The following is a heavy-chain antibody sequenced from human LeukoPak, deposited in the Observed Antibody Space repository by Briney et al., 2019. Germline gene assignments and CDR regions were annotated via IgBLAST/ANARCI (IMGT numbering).Heavy chain of an antibody. D-gene: IGHD3-22*01. CDR2: ISGSGGST. J-gene: IGHJ1*01. V-gene: IGHV3-23*01. Sequence: ETLSLTCTVSGGSISSYYWSWIRQPPGKGLEWVSAISGSGGSTYYADSVKGRFTISRDNSKNTLYLQMNSLRAEDTAVYYCAKDERYYDSSGYYPNGNFQHWGQGTLVTVSS. CDR3: AKDERYYDSSGYYPNGNFQH. CDR1: GGSISSYY.